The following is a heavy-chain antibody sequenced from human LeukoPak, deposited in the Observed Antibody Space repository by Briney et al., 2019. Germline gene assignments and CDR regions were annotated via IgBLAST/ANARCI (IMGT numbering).Heavy chain of an antibody. CDR3: ARSSGTYNPNYYFDS. Sequence: QPGRCLRLSCVASGFTFSSYAMHWVRQAPGQGLEWVAIIWYDGGNKFYADSVKGRVSISRDNSRNTLYLQMDSPRIEDTAVYYCARSSGTYNPNYYFDSWGQGTMVTVSS. D-gene: IGHD3-10*01. CDR1: GFTFSSYA. J-gene: IGHJ4*02. CDR2: IWYDGGNK. V-gene: IGHV3-33*01.